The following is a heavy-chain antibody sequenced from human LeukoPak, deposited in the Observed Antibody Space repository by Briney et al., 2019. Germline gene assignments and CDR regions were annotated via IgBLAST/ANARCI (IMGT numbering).Heavy chain of an antibody. V-gene: IGHV3-30*02. CDR3: ARDLGYSNPLIDY. D-gene: IGHD4-11*01. J-gene: IGHJ4*02. CDR2: IRYDGSNK. CDR1: GFTFSSYG. Sequence: PGGSLRLSCAASGFTFSSYGMHWVRQAPGKGLEWVAFIRYDGSNKYYADSVKGRFTISRDNSKNTLYLQMNSLRAEDTAVYYCARDLGYSNPLIDYWGQGTLVTVSS.